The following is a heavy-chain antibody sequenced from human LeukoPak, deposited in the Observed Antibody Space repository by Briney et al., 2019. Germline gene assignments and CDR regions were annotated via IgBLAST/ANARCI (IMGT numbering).Heavy chain of an antibody. CDR3: ARVWSAFDV. Sequence: GGSLRLSCVASGFTFSDYWMSWVRQAPGKGLEWVAHIKQDGSEKNYVDSVEGRFTISRDNAKNSVYLQMNSLRAEDTAVYYCARVWSAFDVWGQGILVTVSS. CDR1: GFTFSDYW. CDR2: IKQDGSEK. J-gene: IGHJ4*02. D-gene: IGHD3-3*01. V-gene: IGHV3-7*04.